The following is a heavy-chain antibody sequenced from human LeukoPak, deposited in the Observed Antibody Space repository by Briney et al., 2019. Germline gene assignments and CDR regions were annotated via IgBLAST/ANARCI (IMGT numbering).Heavy chain of an antibody. CDR3: ARGYYPPRWYFDL. V-gene: IGHV4-34*01. D-gene: IGHD3-10*01. CDR1: GGSFSSYS. CDR2: IIEKGNA. Sequence: SETLSLTCALYGGSFSSYSWSWTWIRQTPEKGLEWIGEIIEKGNANYDPSLKSRVTIDLDTSKNQFSLKLTSMTAADTAMYYCARGYYPPRWYFDLWGRGTLVTVS. J-gene: IGHJ2*01.